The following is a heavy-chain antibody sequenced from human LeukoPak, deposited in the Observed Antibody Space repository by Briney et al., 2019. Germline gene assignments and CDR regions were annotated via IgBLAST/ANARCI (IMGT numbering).Heavy chain of an antibody. CDR3: ARDGPILAYDY. J-gene: IGHJ4*02. Sequence: ASVKVSCKASGYTFTGYYMHWVRQAPGQGLEWMGWINPNSGGTNYAQKFQGRVTMTRDTSTSTVYMELSSLRSEDTAVYYCARDGPILAYDYWGQGTLVTVSS. D-gene: IGHD3-3*01. V-gene: IGHV1-2*02. CDR1: GYTFTGYY. CDR2: INPNSGGT.